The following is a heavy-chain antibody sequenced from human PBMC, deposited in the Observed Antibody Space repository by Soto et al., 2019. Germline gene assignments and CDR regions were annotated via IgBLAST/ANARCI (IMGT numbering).Heavy chain of an antibody. CDR2: IIPIFGTA. CDR3: ARPWVEILTGYPNWFDH. CDR1: GGTFSSYA. Sequence: QVQLVQSGAEVKKPGSSVKVSCKASGGTFSSYAISWVRQAPGQGLEWMGGIIPIFGTANYAQKFQGRVTITADESTSTAYMVLRSLRSEDTTVYYCARPWVEILTGYPNWFDHCGQGTMVTVAS. J-gene: IGHJ5*02. D-gene: IGHD3-9*01. V-gene: IGHV1-69*01.